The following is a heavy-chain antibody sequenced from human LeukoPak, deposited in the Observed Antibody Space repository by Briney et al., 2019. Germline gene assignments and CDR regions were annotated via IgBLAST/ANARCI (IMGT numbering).Heavy chain of an antibody. CDR2: ISWNSGSI. J-gene: IGHJ4*02. V-gene: IGHV3-9*01. Sequence: PGRSLRLSCAASGFIFDDYAMHWVRQAPGKGLEWVSGISWNSGSIGYADSVRGRFTISRDNSKNTLYLQMNSLRAEDTAVYYCAKDLIHSSSPGYWGQGTLVTVSS. CDR3: AKDLIHSSSPGY. CDR1: GFIFDDYA. D-gene: IGHD6-13*01.